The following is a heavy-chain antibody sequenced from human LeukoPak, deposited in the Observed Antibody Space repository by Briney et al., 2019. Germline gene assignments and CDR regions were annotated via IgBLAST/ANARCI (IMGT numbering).Heavy chain of an antibody. V-gene: IGHV4-34*01. CDR1: GGFFSGYY. D-gene: IGHD2-2*01. CDR2: LNHSGST. J-gene: IGHJ6*03. Sequence: SETLSLPCAVYGGFFSGYYWSWIPHPPGKALEWIGELNHSGSTNYNPSLKSRVTISVDTSKNQFSLKLSSVTAADTAVYYCARTDIVVVPAARYYYYYYYMDVWGKGTTVTVSS. CDR3: ARTDIVVVPAARYYYYYYYMDV.